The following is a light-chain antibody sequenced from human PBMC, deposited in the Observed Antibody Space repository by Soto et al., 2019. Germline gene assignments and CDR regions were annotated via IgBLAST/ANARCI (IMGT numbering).Light chain of an antibody. CDR1: QSVTSTY. CDR3: QQYNKWPPIT. CDR2: GAS. J-gene: IGKJ5*01. Sequence: DIVLTQSPGTLSLSPGERATLSCRASQSVTSTYLAWYQQKPGQAPRLLIYGASSRATGIPDRFSGSGSGTDFTLTISRLEPEDFAVYYCQQYNKWPPITFGQGTRLEIK. V-gene: IGKV3-20*01.